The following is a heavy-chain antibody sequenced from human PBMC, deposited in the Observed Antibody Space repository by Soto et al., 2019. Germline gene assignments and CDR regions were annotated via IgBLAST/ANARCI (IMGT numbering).Heavy chain of an antibody. CDR3: ARLPGIVAPGTVFLDN. J-gene: IGHJ4*02. CDR2: IYPGDSDT. Sequence: GESLKISCKASGYRFTSSWIGWVRQMPGKGLEWMGIIYPGDSDTRYRPSFQGQVTISADKSSSTAYLQWNSLQASDTAMYYCARLPGIVAPGTVFLDNWGQGTLVTVSS. CDR1: GYRFTSSW. V-gene: IGHV5-51*01. D-gene: IGHD1-1*01.